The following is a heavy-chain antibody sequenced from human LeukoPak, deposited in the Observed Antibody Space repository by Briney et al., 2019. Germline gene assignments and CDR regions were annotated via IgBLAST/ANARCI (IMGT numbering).Heavy chain of an antibody. Sequence: GGSLRLSCEGSGFTFSSYSMIWVRQAPGKGLEWVSSIRGDSTETRHADSLMGRFTISRDNAKKSLYLQMNSLRAADTAVYYCARGHFGVVLDYWGQGTLVTVSS. CDR1: GFTFSSYS. CDR3: ARGHFGVVLDY. V-gene: IGHV3-21*01. J-gene: IGHJ4*02. CDR2: IRGDSTET. D-gene: IGHD3-3*01.